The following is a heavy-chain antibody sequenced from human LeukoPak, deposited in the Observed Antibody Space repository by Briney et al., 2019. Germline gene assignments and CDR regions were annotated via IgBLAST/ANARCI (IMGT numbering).Heavy chain of an antibody. J-gene: IGHJ4*02. CDR2: IYYSGST. CDR1: GGSISSYY. CDR3: ARTRGYSYGYDY. V-gene: IGHV4-59*01. Sequence: SQTLSLTCTVSGGSISSYYWSWIRQPPGKGLEWIGYIYYSGSTNYNPSLKSRVTISVNTSKNQFSLKLSSVTAADTAVYYCARTRGYSYGYDYWGQGTLVTVSS. D-gene: IGHD5-18*01.